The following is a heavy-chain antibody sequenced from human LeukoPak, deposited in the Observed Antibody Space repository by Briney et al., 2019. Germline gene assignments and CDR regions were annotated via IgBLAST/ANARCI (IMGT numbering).Heavy chain of an antibody. CDR3: VREAAATLFDY. D-gene: IGHD1-26*01. J-gene: IGHJ4*02. Sequence: PGGSLRLSCAASGFTFSSYTMNWVRQAPGKGLEWVAAISSSSRDIFYADSVKGRFSISRDNTQNSLSLRMNSLRAEDTAVYYCVREAAATLFDYWGQGTLVTVSS. CDR2: ISSSSRDI. CDR1: GFTFSSYT. V-gene: IGHV3-21*01.